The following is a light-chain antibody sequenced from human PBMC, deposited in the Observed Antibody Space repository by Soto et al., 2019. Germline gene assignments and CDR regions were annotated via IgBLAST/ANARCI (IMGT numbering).Light chain of an antibody. CDR1: QSVSRK. CDR3: QQYNNWPTIT. Sequence: EIVMTQSPATLSVSPGESATLSCRASQSVSRKLVWYQQKPGQAPRLLIYGASTRATAIPDRFSGSGFGTEFTLNISSLQSEDFAVYYCQQYNNWPTITFGKGTRLEIK. J-gene: IGKJ5*01. V-gene: IGKV3D-15*01. CDR2: GAS.